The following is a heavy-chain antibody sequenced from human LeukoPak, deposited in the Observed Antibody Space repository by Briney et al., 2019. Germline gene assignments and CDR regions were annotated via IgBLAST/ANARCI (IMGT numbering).Heavy chain of an antibody. CDR2: IYYSGST. V-gene: IGHV4-39*07. Sequence: PSETLSLTCTVSGGSISSSSYYWGWIRQPPGKGLEWIGSIYYSGSTYYNPSLKSRVTISVDTSKNQFSLKLSSVTAADTAVYYCARGGEGGDYVGYWGQGTLVTVSS. J-gene: IGHJ4*02. D-gene: IGHD3-16*01. CDR1: GGSISSSSYY. CDR3: ARGGEGGDYVGY.